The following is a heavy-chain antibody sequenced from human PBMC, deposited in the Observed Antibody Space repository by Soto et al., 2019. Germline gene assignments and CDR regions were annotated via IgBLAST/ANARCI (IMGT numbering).Heavy chain of an antibody. D-gene: IGHD4-17*01. CDR3: ARHLGYMTTVTTAKYYYGMDV. V-gene: IGHV4-39*01. Sequence: PSETLSLTCTVSGGSISSSSYYWGWIRQPPGKGLEWIGSIYYSGSTYYDPSLKSRVTISVDTSKNQFSLKLSSVTAADTAVYYCARHLGYMTTVTTAKYYYGMDVWGQGTTVTVSS. CDR1: GGSISSSSYY. J-gene: IGHJ6*02. CDR2: IYYSGST.